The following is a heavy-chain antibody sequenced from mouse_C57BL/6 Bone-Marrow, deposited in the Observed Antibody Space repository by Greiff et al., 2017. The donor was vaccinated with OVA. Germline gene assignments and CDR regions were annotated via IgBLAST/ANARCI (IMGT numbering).Heavy chain of an antibody. CDR3: VSYYYGSSLWYFDV. V-gene: IGHV10-1*01. D-gene: IGHD1-1*01. Sequence: EVQRVESGGGLVQPKGSLKLSCAASGFSFNTYAMNWVRQAPGKGLEWVARIRSKSNNYATYYADSVKDRLTLSRDDSESMLYLQMNNLKTEDTAMYYCVSYYYGSSLWYFDVWGTGTTVTVSS. J-gene: IGHJ1*03. CDR2: IRSKSNNYAT. CDR1: GFSFNTYA.